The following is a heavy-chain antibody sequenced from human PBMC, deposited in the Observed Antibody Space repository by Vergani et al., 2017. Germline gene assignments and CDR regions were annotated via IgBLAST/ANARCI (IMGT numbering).Heavy chain of an antibody. D-gene: IGHD5-18*01. CDR2: ISYDGSNK. Sequence: QVQLVESGGGVVQPGRSLRLSCAASGFTFSSYGMHWVRQAPGKGLEWVAVISYDGSNKYYADSVKGRFTISRDNSKNTLYLQMNSLRAEDTAVYYCAKAGDTAMERYYYYGMDVWGQGP. V-gene: IGHV3-30*18. CDR1: GFTFSSYG. J-gene: IGHJ6*02. CDR3: AKAGDTAMERYYYYGMDV.